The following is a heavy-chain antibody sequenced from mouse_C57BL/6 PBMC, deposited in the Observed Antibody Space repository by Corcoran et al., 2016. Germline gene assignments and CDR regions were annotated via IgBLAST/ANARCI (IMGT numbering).Heavy chain of an antibody. CDR3: ARVYYGSTMDY. CDR1: GYTFTDYY. D-gene: IGHD1-1*01. Sequence: EVQLQQSGPELVKPGASVKISCKASGYTFTDYYMNWVKQSHGKSLEWIGDINPNNGGTSYNQKFKGKATLTVDKSSSTAYMELRSLTSEDSAVYDCARVYYGSTMDYWGQGTSVTVSS. J-gene: IGHJ4*01. CDR2: INPNNGGT. V-gene: IGHV1-26*01.